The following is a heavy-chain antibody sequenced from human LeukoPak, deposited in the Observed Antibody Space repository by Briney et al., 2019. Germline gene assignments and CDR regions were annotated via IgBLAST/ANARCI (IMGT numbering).Heavy chain of an antibody. CDR3: ARHKWELLVEDAFDI. V-gene: IGHV5-51*01. CDR2: IYPGDSDT. Sequence: GESLKISCKGSGYSFTSYWIGWVRQMPGKGLEWMGIIYPGDSDTRYSPSFQGQVTISADKSISTAYLQWSSLKASDTAMYYCARHKWELLVEDAFDIWGQGTMVTVSS. J-gene: IGHJ3*02. D-gene: IGHD1-26*01. CDR1: GYSFTSYW.